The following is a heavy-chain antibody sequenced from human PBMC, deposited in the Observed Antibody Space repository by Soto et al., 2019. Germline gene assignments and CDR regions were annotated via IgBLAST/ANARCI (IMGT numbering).Heavy chain of an antibody. J-gene: IGHJ4*02. CDR3: ANDEAIQLVDY. Sequence: QVQLVESGGGVVQPGRSLRLSCAASGFTFSSYGMHWVRQAPGKGLEWVAVISYDGSNKYYADSVKGRFTISRDNSKNTLYLQMNSLRAEETAVYYCANDEAIQLVDYWGQGTLVTVSS. D-gene: IGHD5-18*01. CDR2: ISYDGSNK. V-gene: IGHV3-30*18. CDR1: GFTFSSYG.